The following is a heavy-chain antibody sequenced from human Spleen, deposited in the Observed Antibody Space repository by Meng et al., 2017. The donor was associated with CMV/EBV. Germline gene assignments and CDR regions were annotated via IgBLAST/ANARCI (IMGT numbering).Heavy chain of an antibody. Sequence: GESLKISCAASGFTFSGSWMHWVRQAPGKGLVWVSRIDSDGSITSYADSVKGRFTISRDNAKNTLYLQMNSLRAEDTAVYDCAKDNYCSRWGQGTLVTVSS. J-gene: IGHJ4*02. D-gene: IGHD2-15*01. V-gene: IGHV3-74*01. CDR1: GFTFSGSW. CDR3: AKDNYCSR. CDR2: IDSDGSIT.